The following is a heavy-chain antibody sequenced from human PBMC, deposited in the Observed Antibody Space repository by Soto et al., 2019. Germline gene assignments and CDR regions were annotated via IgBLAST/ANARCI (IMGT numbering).Heavy chain of an antibody. CDR2: IYYSGST. Sequence: SETLSLTCTVSGGSISSSSYYWGWIRQPPGKGLEWIGSIYYSGSTYYNPSLKSRVTISVDTSKNQFSLKLSSVTAADTAVYYCARQGFDIVLMVYGPLFFPNWFDPWGQGTLVTVSS. CDR3: ARQGFDIVLMVYGPLFFPNWFDP. D-gene: IGHD2-8*01. V-gene: IGHV4-39*01. J-gene: IGHJ5*02. CDR1: GGSISSSSYY.